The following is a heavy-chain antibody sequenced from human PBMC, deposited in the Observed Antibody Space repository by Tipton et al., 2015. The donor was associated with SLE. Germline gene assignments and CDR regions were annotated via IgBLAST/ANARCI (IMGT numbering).Heavy chain of an antibody. CDR2: ISAYNGNT. Sequence: QSGPEVKKPGASVKVSCKASGYTFTSYGISWVRQAPGQGLEWMGWISAYNGNTNFAQKLQGRVTMTTDTSTSTAYMELRSLRSDDTAVYYCARGLTLYYYDREGYFDYWGQGTLVTVSS. J-gene: IGHJ4*02. CDR1: GYTFTSYG. CDR3: ARGLTLYYYDREGYFDY. V-gene: IGHV1-18*01. D-gene: IGHD3-22*01.